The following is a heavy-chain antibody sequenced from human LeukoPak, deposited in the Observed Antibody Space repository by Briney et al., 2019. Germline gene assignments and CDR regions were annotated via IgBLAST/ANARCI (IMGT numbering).Heavy chain of an antibody. D-gene: IGHD5-24*01. CDR1: GFIFSSHH. CDR2: IYGGGNI. Sequence: GGSLRLSCAASGFIFSSHHMHWVRQPPGKGLEWVSVIYGGGNIYYADSVKGRFTISRDNSKNTLYLRMNSLRAEDTAVYYCARGAGYNYPYYFDYWGQGTLVTVSS. J-gene: IGHJ4*02. V-gene: IGHV3-53*01. CDR3: ARGAGYNYPYYFDY.